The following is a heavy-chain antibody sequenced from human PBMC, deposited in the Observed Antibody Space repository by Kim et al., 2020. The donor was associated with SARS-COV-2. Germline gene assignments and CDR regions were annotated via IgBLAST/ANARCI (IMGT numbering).Heavy chain of an antibody. V-gene: IGHV3-48*04. D-gene: IGHD6-19*01. CDR1: GFTFSSYS. Sequence: GGSLRLSCAASGFTFSSYSMNWVRQAPGKGLEWVSYISSSSSTIYYADSVKGRFTISRDNAKNSLYLQMNSLRAEDTAVYYCARDSGGGSSGWYASYGMDVWGQGTTVTVSS. J-gene: IGHJ6*02. CDR2: ISSSSSTI. CDR3: ARDSGGGSSGWYASYGMDV.